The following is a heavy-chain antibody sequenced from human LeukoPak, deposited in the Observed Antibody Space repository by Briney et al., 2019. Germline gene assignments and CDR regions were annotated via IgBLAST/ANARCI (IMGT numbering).Heavy chain of an antibody. CDR2: ISSDGSDK. CDR1: GFTFSSYV. D-gene: IGHD3-10*01. V-gene: IGHV3-30*18. Sequence: PGGSLRLSCAASGFTFSSYVMHWVRQAPGKGLEWVAVISSDGSDKYYADSAKGRFTMSRDNSKKQLYLQMNSLRVEDTAVYYCAKGVRGVIAYSFDYWGQGTLVTVSS. J-gene: IGHJ4*02. CDR3: AKGVRGVIAYSFDY.